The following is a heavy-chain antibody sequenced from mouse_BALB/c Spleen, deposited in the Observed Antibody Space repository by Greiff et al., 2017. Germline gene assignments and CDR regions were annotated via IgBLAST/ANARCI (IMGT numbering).Heavy chain of an antibody. CDR2: INPSSGYT. D-gene: IGHD2-4*01. V-gene: IGHV1-4*01. CDR1: GYTFTSYT. Sequence: VKLMESGAELARPGASVKMSCKASGYTFTSYTMHWVKQRPGQGLEWIGYINPSSGYTNYNQKFKDKATLTADKSSSTAYMQLSSLTSEDSAVYYCAREGIYYDYDGFAYWGQGTLVTVSA. J-gene: IGHJ3*01. CDR3: AREGIYYDYDGFAY.